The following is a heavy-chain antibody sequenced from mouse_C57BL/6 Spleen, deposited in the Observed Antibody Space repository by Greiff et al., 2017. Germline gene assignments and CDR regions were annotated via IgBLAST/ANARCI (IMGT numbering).Heavy chain of an antibody. V-gene: IGHV1-39*01. J-gene: IGHJ2*01. CDR2: INPNYGTT. CDR1: GYSFTDYN. CDR3: ASEDYGSSQGGDY. Sequence: VQLQQSGPELVKPGASVKISCKASGYSFTDYNMNWVKQSNGKSLEWIGVINPNYGTTSYNQKFKGKATLTVDQSSSTAYMQLNSLTSEDSAVYCCASEDYGSSQGGDYWGQGTTLTVSS. D-gene: IGHD1-1*01.